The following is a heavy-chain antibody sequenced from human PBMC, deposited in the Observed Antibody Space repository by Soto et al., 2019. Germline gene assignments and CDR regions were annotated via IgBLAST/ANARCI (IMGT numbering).Heavy chain of an antibody. CDR1: GFTFSSYS. CDR3: ARDARIWFGEFVYTQGGGMDF. V-gene: IGHV3-21*01. D-gene: IGHD3-10*01. CDR2: ISSSSSYI. J-gene: IGHJ6*04. Sequence: GGSLRLSCAASGFTFSSYSMNWVRKTPGKGLEWVSSISSSSSYIYYADSVKGRFTISRDNAKNSLYLQMNSLRAEDTAVYYCARDARIWFGEFVYTQGGGMDFWRKGTTVTVSS.